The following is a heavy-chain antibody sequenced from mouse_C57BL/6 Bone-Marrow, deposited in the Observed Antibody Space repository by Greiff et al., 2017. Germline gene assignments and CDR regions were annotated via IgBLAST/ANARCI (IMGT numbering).Heavy chain of an antibody. Sequence: VQLQQSGPGLAKPSQTLSLTCSVTGFSITSDYWYWIRKFPGNKLEYMGYISYSGSTYSNPSLKSRISITRNTSTNQYFLLLNSVTPEYTATYYCSRRRIYDYCCSKEYYIDYWGQGTTLTVAS. CDR3: SRRRIYDYCCSKEYYIDY. J-gene: IGHJ2*01. CDR1: GFSITSDY. V-gene: IGHV3-8*01. D-gene: IGHD2-4*01. CDR2: ISYSGST.